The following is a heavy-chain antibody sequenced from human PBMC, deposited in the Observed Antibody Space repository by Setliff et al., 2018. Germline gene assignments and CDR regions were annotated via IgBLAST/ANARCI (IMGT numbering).Heavy chain of an antibody. CDR3: ARAYCGGGSCFRPMDY. V-gene: IGHV1-69*13. CDR1: GGTFSSYA. Sequence: SVKVSCKASGGTFSSYAISWVRQAPGQGLEWMGGIIPIFGTANYAQKFQGRVTITADESTSTAYMELSSLRSEDTAVYYCARAYCGGGSCFRPMDYWGQGTLVTVSS. CDR2: IIPIFGTA. J-gene: IGHJ4*02. D-gene: IGHD2-15*01.